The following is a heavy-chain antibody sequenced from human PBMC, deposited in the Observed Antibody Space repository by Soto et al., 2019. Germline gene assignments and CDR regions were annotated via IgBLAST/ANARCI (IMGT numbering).Heavy chain of an antibody. J-gene: IGHJ4*02. CDR1: GGSISSGGYY. V-gene: IGHV4-31*03. D-gene: IGHD2-15*01. CDR3: ATYCSGGSCYLDY. Sequence: QVQLQESGPGLVKPSQTLSLTCTVSGGSISSGGYYWSWIRQHPGKGLEWIGYIYYSGSTYYNPSLTSRVTISVDTSKNQFSLKLSSVTAAATAVYYCATYCSGGSCYLDYWGQGTLVTVSS. CDR2: IYYSGST.